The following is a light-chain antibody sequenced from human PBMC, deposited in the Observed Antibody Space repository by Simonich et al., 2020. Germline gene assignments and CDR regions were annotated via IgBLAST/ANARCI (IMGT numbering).Light chain of an antibody. Sequence: EIVMTQSPATLSVSPGERATLSCRASQSVRSNLAWYQQKPGQAPRLLIYGASTRATGIPARFSGSGSGTEFTLTISSLQSEDFAVYYCQQYNNCWTFGQGTKVEIK. CDR3: QQYNNCWT. J-gene: IGKJ1*01. CDR2: GAS. CDR1: QSVRSN. V-gene: IGKV3-15*01.